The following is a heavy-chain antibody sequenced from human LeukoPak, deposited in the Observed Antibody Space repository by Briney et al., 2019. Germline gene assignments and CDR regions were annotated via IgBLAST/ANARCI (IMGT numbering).Heavy chain of an antibody. V-gene: IGHV4-39*07. CDR3: AREYGSGSEFDP. CDR1: GGSISSSSYY. CDR2: IYYSGSS. Sequence: PSETLSLTCTVSGGSISSSSYYWGWIRQPPGKGLEWIGNIYYSGSSYYNPSLKSRVTISVDTSKNQFSLKLSSVTAADTAVYYCAREYGSGSEFDPWGQGTLVTVSS. J-gene: IGHJ5*02. D-gene: IGHD3-10*01.